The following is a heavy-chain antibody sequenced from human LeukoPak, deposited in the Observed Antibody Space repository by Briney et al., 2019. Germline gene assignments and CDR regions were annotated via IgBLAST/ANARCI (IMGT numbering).Heavy chain of an antibody. V-gene: IGHV1-58*02. CDR3: ARDHSHYDTFRYYYYYMDV. CDR2: IVVGSGNT. CDR1: GFTFTSSA. D-gene: IGHD3-9*01. J-gene: IGHJ6*03. Sequence: GASVKVSCKASGFTFTSSAMQWVRQARGQRLEWIGWIVVGSGNTNYAQKFQERVTITRDMSTSTAYMELSSLRSEDTAVYYCARDHSHYDTFRYYYYYMDVWGKGTTVTISS.